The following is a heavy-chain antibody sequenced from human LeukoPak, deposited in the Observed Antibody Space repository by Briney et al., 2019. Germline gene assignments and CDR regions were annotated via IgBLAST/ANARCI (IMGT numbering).Heavy chain of an antibody. CDR3: ARRIAAAVRYFDY. CDR1: GGSISSNNW. V-gene: IGHV4-4*02. J-gene: IGHJ4*02. Sequence: SETLSLTCAVSGGSISSNNWWSWVRQPPGKGLEWIGEIYHHGATNYNPSLKSRVTLSVDKSKNQFSLELSSVTAADTAVYYCARRIAAAVRYFDYWGQGTLVTVSS. CDR2: IYHHGAT. D-gene: IGHD6-13*01.